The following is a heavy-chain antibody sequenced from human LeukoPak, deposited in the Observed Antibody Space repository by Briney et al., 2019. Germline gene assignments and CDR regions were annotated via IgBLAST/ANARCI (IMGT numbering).Heavy chain of an antibody. CDR1: GGSISSGDYY. V-gene: IGHV4-30-4*01. J-gene: IGHJ4*02. Sequence: SETLSLTCTVSGGSISSGDYYWSWIRQPPGKGLEWIGYIYYSGSTNYNPSLKSRVTISVDTSKNQFSLKLSSVTAADTAVYYCARHDDILTGYPFDYWGQGTLVTVSS. CDR2: IYYSGST. CDR3: ARHDDILTGYPFDY. D-gene: IGHD3-9*01.